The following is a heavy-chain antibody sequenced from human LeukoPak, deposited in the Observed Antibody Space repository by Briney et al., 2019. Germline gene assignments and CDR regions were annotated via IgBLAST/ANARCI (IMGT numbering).Heavy chain of an antibody. V-gene: IGHV4-34*01. CDR1: GGSFSGYY. CDR2: INHSGST. Sequence: PSETLSLTCAVYGGSFSGYYWSWIRQPPGKGLEWIGEINHSGSTNYNPSLKSRVIISVDMSKNQFSLKLSSVTAADTAVYYCARLKSNYYDSSGYYDYWGQGTLVTVSS. D-gene: IGHD3-22*01. J-gene: IGHJ4*02. CDR3: ARLKSNYYDSSGYYDY.